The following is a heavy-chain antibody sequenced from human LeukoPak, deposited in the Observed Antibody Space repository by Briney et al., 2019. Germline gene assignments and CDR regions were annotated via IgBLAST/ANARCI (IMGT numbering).Heavy chain of an antibody. CDR2: ITGSDDST. J-gene: IGHJ4*02. CDR3: AKGPQLYSGYHPNY. Sequence: AGGSLRLSCAASGLTFRNNAMTWVRQAPGEGLEWGSTITGSDDSTYYADSVKGRFTISRDYSKNTVFLQLNNPRAEDTAMYYCAKGPQLYSGYHPNYWGQRTLVTVSS. D-gene: IGHD3-22*01. CDR1: GLTFRNNA. V-gene: IGHV3-23*01.